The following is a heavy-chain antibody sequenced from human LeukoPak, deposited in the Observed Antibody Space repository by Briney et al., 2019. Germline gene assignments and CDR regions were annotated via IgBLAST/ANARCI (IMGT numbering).Heavy chain of an antibody. CDR3: ARDYHGMDV. CDR2: ISYDGSNK. Sequence: GGSLRLSCAASGFTFSSYAMHWVRQAPGKGLEWVAVISYDGSNKYYADSVKGRFTISRDNSKNTLYLQMNSLRAEGTAVYYCARDYHGMDVWGQGTTVTVSS. J-gene: IGHJ6*02. CDR1: GFTFSSYA. V-gene: IGHV3-30*04.